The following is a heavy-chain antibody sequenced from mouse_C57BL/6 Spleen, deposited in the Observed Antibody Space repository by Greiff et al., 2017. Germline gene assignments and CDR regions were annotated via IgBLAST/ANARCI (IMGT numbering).Heavy chain of an antibody. CDR1: GFNIKDYY. V-gene: IGHV14-2*01. J-gene: IGHJ1*03. D-gene: IGHD2-4*01. CDR2: IDPEDGET. CDR3: AGWGLRGDLYFGV. Sequence: EVQLQQSGAELVKPGASVKLSCTASGFNIKDYYMHWVKQRTEQGLEWIGRIDPEDGETKYAPKFKGKATITADTSSNTAYMQLSSLPSEDTAVYCCAGWGLRGDLYFGVWGTGATVTVSS.